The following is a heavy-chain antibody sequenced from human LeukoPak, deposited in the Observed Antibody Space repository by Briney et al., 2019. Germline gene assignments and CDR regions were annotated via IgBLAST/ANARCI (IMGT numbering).Heavy chain of an antibody. J-gene: IGHJ4*02. CDR3: STLNY. V-gene: IGHV3-15*01. Sequence: GSLRLSCAASGFTFSNAWMTWVRQAPGKGLEWVDRIKSKTDGGTTDYAAPVKGRFTILRDDSKNTLYLQMNTLETEDTAVYYCSTLNYWGQGTLVTVS. CDR2: IKSKTDGGTT. CDR1: GFTFSNAW.